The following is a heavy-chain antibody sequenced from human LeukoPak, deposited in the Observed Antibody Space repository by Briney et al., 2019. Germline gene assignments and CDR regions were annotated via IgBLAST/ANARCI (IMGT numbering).Heavy chain of an antibody. D-gene: IGHD6-19*01. J-gene: IGHJ5*02. CDR2: IYYSGST. Sequence: TLSLTCAVYGGSFSGYYWSWIRQHPGKGLEWIGYIYYSGSTYYNPSLKSRVTISVDTSKNQFSLKLSSVTAADTAVYYCAREPIAVAGSNWFDPWGQGTLVTVSS. CDR3: AREPIAVAGSNWFDP. V-gene: IGHV4-31*11. CDR1: GGSFSGYY.